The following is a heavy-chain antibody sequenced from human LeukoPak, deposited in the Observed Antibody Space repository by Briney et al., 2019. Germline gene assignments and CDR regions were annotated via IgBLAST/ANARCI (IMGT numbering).Heavy chain of an antibody. J-gene: IGHJ4*02. CDR1: GGSFSGYY. V-gene: IGHV4-34*01. D-gene: IGHD6-13*01. CDR3: ARRAAGPPRVGY. CDR2: INHSGST. Sequence: PSETLSLTCAVYGGSFSGYYWSWIRQPPGKGLEWIGEINHSGSTNYNPSLKSRVTISVDTSKNLFSLKLSSVTAADTAVYYCARRAAGPPRVGYWGQGTLVTVSS.